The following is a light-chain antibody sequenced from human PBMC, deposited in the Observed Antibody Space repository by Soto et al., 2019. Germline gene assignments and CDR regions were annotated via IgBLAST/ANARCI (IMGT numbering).Light chain of an antibody. CDR1: SSDVGGYNY. J-gene: IGLJ2*01. Sequence: QSALTQPASMSGSPGQSITISCTGTSSDVGGYNYVSWYRQHPGKAPKLMIYDVNNRPSGVSNRFSGSKSGNTASLTSSGLQAEDEADYYCSSHSSSSTLVVFGGGTKLTVL. V-gene: IGLV2-14*03. CDR3: SSHSSSSTLVV. CDR2: DVN.